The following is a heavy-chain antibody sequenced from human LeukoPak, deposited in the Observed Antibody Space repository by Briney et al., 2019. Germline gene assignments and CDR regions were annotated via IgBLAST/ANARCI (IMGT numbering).Heavy chain of an antibody. J-gene: IGHJ4*02. Sequence: GASVKVSCKASGFTFSSSAMQWVRQARGQGLEWIGWIVVGSDNTNYAQKFQERVTITRDMSTSTAYMELGSLRFEDTAVYYCAAAPYYDILTGYPFDYWGQGTLVTVSS. D-gene: IGHD3-9*01. V-gene: IGHV1-58*02. CDR2: IVVGSDNT. CDR3: AAAPYYDILTGYPFDY. CDR1: GFTFSSSA.